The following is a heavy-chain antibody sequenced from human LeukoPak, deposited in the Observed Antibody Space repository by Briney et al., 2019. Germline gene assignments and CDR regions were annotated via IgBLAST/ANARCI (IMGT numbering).Heavy chain of an antibody. CDR2: ISWNSDTL. Sequence: GGSLRLSCAASGFTFDDYAMHWVRQAPGKGLEWVSGISWNSDTLGYADSVKGRFTISRDNAKNSLYLQMNSLRAEDTAVYYCARDGELHSAFDIWGQGTMVTVSS. CDR3: ARDGELHSAFDI. CDR1: GFTFDDYA. D-gene: IGHD1-7*01. J-gene: IGHJ3*02. V-gene: IGHV3-9*01.